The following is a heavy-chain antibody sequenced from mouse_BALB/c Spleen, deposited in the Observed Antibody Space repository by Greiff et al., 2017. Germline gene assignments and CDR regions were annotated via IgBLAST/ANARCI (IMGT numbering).Heavy chain of an antibody. V-gene: IGHV5-6-4*01. CDR1: GFTFSSYT. D-gene: IGHD4-1*01. CDR3: TRDGSLDY. Sequence: DVQLVESGGGLVKPGGSLKLSCAASGFTFSSYTMSWVRQTPEKRLEWVATISSGGSYTYYPDSVKGRFTISRDNAKNTLYLQMSSLKSEDTAMYYCTRDGSLDYWGQGTTLTVSS. CDR2: ISSGGSYT. J-gene: IGHJ2*01.